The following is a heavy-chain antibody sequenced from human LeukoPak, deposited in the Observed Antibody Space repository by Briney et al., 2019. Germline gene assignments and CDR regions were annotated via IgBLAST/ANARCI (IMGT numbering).Heavy chain of an antibody. Sequence: SETLSLTCTVSGGSISSYYWSWIRQPPGKGLEWIGYIYYSGSTYYNPSLKSRVTISVDTSKNQFSLKLSSVTAADTAVYYCASTAAGKSRDAFDIWGQGTMVTVSS. V-gene: IGHV4-59*08. J-gene: IGHJ3*02. CDR2: IYYSGST. CDR1: GGSISSYY. D-gene: IGHD6-13*01. CDR3: ASTAAGKSRDAFDI.